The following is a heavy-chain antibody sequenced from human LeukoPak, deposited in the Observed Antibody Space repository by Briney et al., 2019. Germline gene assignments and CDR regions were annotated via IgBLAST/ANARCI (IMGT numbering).Heavy chain of an antibody. Sequence: PSETLSLTCAVYGGSSSGYYWSWIRQPPGKGLEWIGEINHSGSTNYNPSLKSRVTISVDTSKNQFSLKLSSVTAADTAVYYCARGPYYYGSGSYLNYWGQGTLVTVSS. CDR1: GGSSSGYY. J-gene: IGHJ4*02. D-gene: IGHD3-10*01. CDR3: ARGPYYYGSGSYLNY. CDR2: INHSGST. V-gene: IGHV4-34*01.